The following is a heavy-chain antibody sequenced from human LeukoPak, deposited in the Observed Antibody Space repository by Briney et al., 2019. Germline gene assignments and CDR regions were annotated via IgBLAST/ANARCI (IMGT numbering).Heavy chain of an antibody. D-gene: IGHD6-19*01. V-gene: IGHV4-39*07. CDR1: GGSISSYY. Sequence: PSETLSLTCTVSGGSISSYYWGWIRQPLGKGLEWIGSIYYSGSTYYNPSLKSRVTISVDTSKNQFSLKLSSVTAADTAVYYCASSSGLNNLDYWGQGTLVTVSS. CDR3: ASSSGLNNLDY. J-gene: IGHJ4*02. CDR2: IYYSGST.